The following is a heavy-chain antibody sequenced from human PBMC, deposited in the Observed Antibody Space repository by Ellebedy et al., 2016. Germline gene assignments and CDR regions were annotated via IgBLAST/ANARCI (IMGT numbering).Heavy chain of an antibody. Sequence: GESLKISXAASGFTFSDHYMDWVRRAPGKGLEWVGRTRNKVNGYTTEYAASVRGRFTISRDDLKNSLYLQMNSLRTEDTAVYYCARVDSTVVADYWGQGTLVTVSS. D-gene: IGHD4-17*01. CDR2: TRNKVNGYTT. J-gene: IGHJ4*02. V-gene: IGHV3-72*01. CDR1: GFTFSDHY. CDR3: ARVDSTVVADY.